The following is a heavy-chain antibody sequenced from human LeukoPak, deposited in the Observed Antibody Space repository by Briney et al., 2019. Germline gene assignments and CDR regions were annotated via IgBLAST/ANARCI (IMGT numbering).Heavy chain of an antibody. CDR3: ATDSGLGYYNDASGYALAY. CDR1: GFTFTSYG. D-gene: IGHD3-22*01. V-gene: IGHV3-30*01. CDR2: ISYDGNSK. Sequence: GGSLRLSCEVSGFTFTSYGLHWIRQALGKGIEWVAIISYDGNSKYYADAVQGRFTISRDNSKNTLYLQMDSLRVEDTGDYYCATDSGLGYYNDASGYALAYWGQGTLVTVSA. J-gene: IGHJ4*02.